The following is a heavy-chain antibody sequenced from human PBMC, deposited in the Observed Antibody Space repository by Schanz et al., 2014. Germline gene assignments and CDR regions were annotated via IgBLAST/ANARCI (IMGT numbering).Heavy chain of an antibody. Sequence: QVQLVQSGAEVKKPGSSMKVSCKASGGTFSTYPINWLRQAPGQGLEWMGRIIPILGIANYAQKFQGRVTITADKSTFTAYMELSSLRSEDTAVYYCARGYGDSPTDFWGQGTLVTVSS. CDR3: ARGYGDSPTDF. D-gene: IGHD4-17*01. CDR2: IIPILGIA. V-gene: IGHV1-69*02. J-gene: IGHJ4*02. CDR1: GGTFSTYP.